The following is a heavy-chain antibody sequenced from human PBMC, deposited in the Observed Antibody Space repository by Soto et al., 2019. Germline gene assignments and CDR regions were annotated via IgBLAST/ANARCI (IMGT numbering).Heavy chain of an antibody. CDR1: GGSISSYY. D-gene: IGHD6-6*01. CDR2: IYYSGST. V-gene: IGHV4-59*01. Sequence: QVQLQESGPGLVKPSETLSLTCTVSGGSISSYYWSWIRQPPGKGLEWIGYIYYSGSTNYNPSLKSRVTISVDTSKNQFSLKLSSVTAADTAVYYCAREVAARLNWFDPWGQGTLVTVSS. J-gene: IGHJ5*02. CDR3: AREVAARLNWFDP.